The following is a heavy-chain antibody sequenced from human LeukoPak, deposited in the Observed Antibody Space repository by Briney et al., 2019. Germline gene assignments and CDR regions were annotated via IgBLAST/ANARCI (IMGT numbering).Heavy chain of an antibody. V-gene: IGHV3-9*01. Sequence: GGSLRLSCAASGFIYSSYEMICVCRAPGGGLEWVSGISWNSGSIGYADSVKGRFTISRDNAKNSLYLQMNSLRAEDTALYYCAKDSSPYYYGSGSYSGIDYWGQGTLVTVSS. CDR2: ISWNSGSI. CDR3: AKDSSPYYYGSGSYSGIDY. CDR1: GFIYSSYE. D-gene: IGHD3-10*01. J-gene: IGHJ4*02.